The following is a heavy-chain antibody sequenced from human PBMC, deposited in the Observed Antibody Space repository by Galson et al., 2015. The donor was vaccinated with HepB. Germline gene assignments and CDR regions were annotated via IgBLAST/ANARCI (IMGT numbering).Heavy chain of an antibody. CDR2: IGGSGVGT. Sequence: SLRLSCAASGFTFSSFAMSWVRQAPGKGLEWVSSIGGSGVGTHYADSVKGRFTISRDNSKNTLYLQMNSLRAEDTAVYYCAKRQVYGDYAFEYWGQGTLVTVSS. CDR1: GFTFSSFA. J-gene: IGHJ4*02. CDR3: AKRQVYGDYAFEY. V-gene: IGHV3-23*01. D-gene: IGHD4-17*01.